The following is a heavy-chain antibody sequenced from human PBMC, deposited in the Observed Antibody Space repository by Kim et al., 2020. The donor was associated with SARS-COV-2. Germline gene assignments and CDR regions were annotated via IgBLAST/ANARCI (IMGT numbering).Heavy chain of an antibody. CDR3: ASGGIY. V-gene: IGHV1-3*01. D-gene: IGHD3-16*01. CDR2: AGNGNP. Sequence: AGNGNPKYSQKFQGRVTITRDTSASTAYMELSSLTSEDTAVYYCASGGIYWGQGTLVTVSS. J-gene: IGHJ4*02.